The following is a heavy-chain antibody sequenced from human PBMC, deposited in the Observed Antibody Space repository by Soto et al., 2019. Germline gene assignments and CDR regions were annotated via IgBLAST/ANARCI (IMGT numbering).Heavy chain of an antibody. V-gene: IGHV3-48*02. Sequence: GGSLRLSCAASGFTFSSYSMNWVRQAPGKGLEWVSYISSSSSTIYYADSVKGRFTISRDNAKNSPYLQMNSLRDEDTAVYYCARDASIAAAGTFDYWGQGTLVTVSS. CDR3: ARDASIAAAGTFDY. CDR2: ISSSSSTI. CDR1: GFTFSSYS. D-gene: IGHD6-13*01. J-gene: IGHJ4*02.